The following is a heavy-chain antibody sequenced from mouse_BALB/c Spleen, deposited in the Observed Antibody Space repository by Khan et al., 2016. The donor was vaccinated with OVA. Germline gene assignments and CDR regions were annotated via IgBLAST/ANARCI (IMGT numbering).Heavy chain of an antibody. J-gene: IGHJ3*01. CDR2: IYPGSGNT. V-gene: IGHV1-77*01. Sequence: QVQLQQPGAELARPGASVTLSCKASGYTFTDYSINWMRQRTGQGLEWIGEIYPGSGNTYYNEKFKGKATLTADKSSSTAYMQLSSLTSEDSAVYFCAREWAAWFPYWGQGTLVTVSA. CDR3: AREWAAWFPY. CDR1: GYTFTDYS.